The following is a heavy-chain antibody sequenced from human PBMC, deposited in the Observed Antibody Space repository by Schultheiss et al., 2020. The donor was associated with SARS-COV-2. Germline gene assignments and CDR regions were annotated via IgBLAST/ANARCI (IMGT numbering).Heavy chain of an antibody. CDR3: ARELTGRSNWFDP. CDR2: IYSGGST. D-gene: IGHD1-14*01. Sequence: GESLKISCAASGFTVSSNYMSWVRQAPGKGLEWVSVIYSGGSTYYADSVKGRFTISRDNSKNTLYLQMNSLRAEDTAVYYCARELTGRSNWFDPWGQGTLVTVSS. J-gene: IGHJ5*02. CDR1: GFTVSSNY. V-gene: IGHV3-66*01.